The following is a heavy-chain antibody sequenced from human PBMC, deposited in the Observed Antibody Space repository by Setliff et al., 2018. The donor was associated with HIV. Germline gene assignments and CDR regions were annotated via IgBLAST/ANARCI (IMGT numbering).Heavy chain of an antibody. CDR3: ARGHSSSAYDAYDI. D-gene: IGHD6-6*01. V-gene: IGHV1-69*13. Sequence: GASVKVSCKASGGTFSSFAFNWVRQAPGQGLEWMGDIIPTFGPVHYAQKFQGRVTITADDSTRTVYMELSSLRSEDTAVYYCARGHSSSAYDAYDIWGQGTMVTVSS. CDR2: IIPTFGPV. J-gene: IGHJ3*02. CDR1: GGTFSSFA.